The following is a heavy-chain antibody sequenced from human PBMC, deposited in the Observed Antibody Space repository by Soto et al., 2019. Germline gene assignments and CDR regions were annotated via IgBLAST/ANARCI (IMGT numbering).Heavy chain of an antibody. CDR1: GFTFSSYW. J-gene: IGHJ4*02. D-gene: IGHD2-2*01. Sequence: PGGSLRLSCAASGFTFSSYWMHWVRQAPGKGLVWVSRINSDGSSTSYADSVKGRFTISRDNAKNTLYLQMNSLRAEDTAVYYCARERFGWPAAMDYWGQGTLVTVSS. CDR2: INSDGSST. V-gene: IGHV3-74*01. CDR3: ARERFGWPAAMDY.